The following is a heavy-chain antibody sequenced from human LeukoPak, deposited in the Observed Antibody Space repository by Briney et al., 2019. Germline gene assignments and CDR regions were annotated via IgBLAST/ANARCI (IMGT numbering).Heavy chain of an antibody. CDR3: ARDRLRSGYDD. D-gene: IGHD5-12*01. V-gene: IGHV3-43*02. J-gene: IGHJ4*02. CDR2: ISGDGGST. CDR1: GFTFDDYA. Sequence: PGGSLRLSCAASGFTFDDYAMHWVRQAPGKGLEWVSLISGDGGSTYYADSVKGRFTISRDNAKNSLYLQMNSLRAEDTAVYYCARDRLRSGYDDWGQGTLVTVSS.